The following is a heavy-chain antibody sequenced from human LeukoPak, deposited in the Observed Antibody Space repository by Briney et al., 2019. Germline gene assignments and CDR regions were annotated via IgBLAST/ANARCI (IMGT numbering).Heavy chain of an antibody. J-gene: IGHJ4*02. CDR3: ARSLWYSGYM. Sequence: SETLSLTCTVSGGSISSSSYYWGWIRQPPGKGLEWIGSIYYSGGTYYNPSLKSRVTISVDTSKNQFSLKLSSVTAADTAVCYCARSLWYSGYMWGQGTLVTVSS. D-gene: IGHD1-26*01. CDR2: IYYSGGT. CDR1: GGSISSSSYY. V-gene: IGHV4-39*01.